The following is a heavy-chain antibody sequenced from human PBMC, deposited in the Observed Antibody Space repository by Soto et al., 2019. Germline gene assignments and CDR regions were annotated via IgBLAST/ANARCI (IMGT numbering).Heavy chain of an antibody. J-gene: IGHJ4*02. CDR3: ARGIDAAGDYYDSSGYPDY. Sequence: ASVKVSCKASGYTFTGYYMHWVRQAPGQGLEWMGWINPNSGGTNYAQKFQGWVTMTRDTSISTAYMELSRLRSDDTAVYYCARGIDAAGDYYDSSGYPDYWGQGTLVTVSS. V-gene: IGHV1-2*04. CDR2: INPNSGGT. D-gene: IGHD3-22*01. CDR1: GYTFTGYY.